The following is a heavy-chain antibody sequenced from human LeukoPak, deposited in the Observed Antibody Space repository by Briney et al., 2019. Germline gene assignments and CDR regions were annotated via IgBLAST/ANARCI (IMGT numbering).Heavy chain of an antibody. V-gene: IGHV3-74*01. CDR1: GFTFSDYY. Sequence: GGSLRLSCAASGFTFSDYYMSWIRQAPGKGLVWVSRINSDGSTTSYAASVKGRFTISRDTAKNTLYLQMNSLRAEDTAVYYCARGHHYYDSSAYYYWGQGTLVTVSS. D-gene: IGHD3-22*01. CDR3: ARGHHYYDSSAYYY. CDR2: INSDGSTT. J-gene: IGHJ4*02.